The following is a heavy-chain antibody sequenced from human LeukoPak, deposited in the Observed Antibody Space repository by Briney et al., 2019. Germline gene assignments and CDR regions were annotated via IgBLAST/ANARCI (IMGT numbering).Heavy chain of an antibody. Sequence: SETLSLTCTVSGGSISSSSYYWGWIRQPPGKGLEWIGSIYYSGSTYYNPSLKSRVTISVDTSKNQFSLKLSSVTAADTAVYYCARESHSSGPNWFDPWGQGTLVTVSS. CDR3: ARESHSSGPNWFDP. CDR1: GGSISSSSYY. V-gene: IGHV4-39*07. CDR2: IYYSGST. D-gene: IGHD6-19*01. J-gene: IGHJ5*02.